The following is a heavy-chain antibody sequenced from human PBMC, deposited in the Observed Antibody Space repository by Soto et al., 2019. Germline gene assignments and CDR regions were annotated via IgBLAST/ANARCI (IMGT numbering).Heavy chain of an antibody. CDR3: ASDIVRTVAAP. Sequence: QGQLVESGGGAVQPGRSLRLSCAGSGFTFSNYGLHWVRQAPGKGLEWVAVITYDGRNKYYADSVKGRFTISRDNSENTLYLEMKTLRPEDTAVYYCASDIVRTVAAPWGQGTLVTVSS. D-gene: IGHD6-19*01. CDR2: ITYDGRNK. J-gene: IGHJ5*02. V-gene: IGHV3-30*03. CDR1: GFTFSNYG.